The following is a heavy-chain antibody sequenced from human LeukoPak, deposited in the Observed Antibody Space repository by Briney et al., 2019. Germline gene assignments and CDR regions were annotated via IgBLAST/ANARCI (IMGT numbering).Heavy chain of an antibody. D-gene: IGHD3-16*01. J-gene: IGHJ3*02. Sequence: GGSLRLSCAASTFTVYTYYMSWVRQAPGKGLEWVSVIYSDGSTYYADSVKGRFTISRDNSKNTLYLQMNSLRAEDKAMYYCARDKGGGGAFDIWGQGTMVTVSS. CDR2: IYSDGST. CDR1: TFTVYTYY. CDR3: ARDKGGGGAFDI. V-gene: IGHV3-53*01.